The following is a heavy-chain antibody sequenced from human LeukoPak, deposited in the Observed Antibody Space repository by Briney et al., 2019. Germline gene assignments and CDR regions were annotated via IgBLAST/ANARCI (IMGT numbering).Heavy chain of an antibody. CDR2: ISADGGST. J-gene: IGHJ4*02. Sequence: GGSLRLSCVASGLNFDDSAMHWVRQAPGKGLEWVSLISADGGSTSSADSVKGRFSISRDNSKNSLYLQMNSLRSEDTAMYYCAKESGKFDYWGQGTLVAVSS. CDR1: GLNFDDSA. CDR3: AKESGKFDY. V-gene: IGHV3-43*02.